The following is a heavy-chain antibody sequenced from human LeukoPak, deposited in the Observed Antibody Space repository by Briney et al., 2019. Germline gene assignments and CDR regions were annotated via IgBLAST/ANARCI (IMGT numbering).Heavy chain of an antibody. Sequence: PSETLSLTCAVYGGSFSGYYWSWIRQPAGKGLEWIGRIYTSGSTNYNPSLKSRVTMSVDTSKNQFSLKLSSVTAAATAVYYCARLYCSGGSCYVNWFDPRGQGTLITVSS. CDR3: ARLYCSGGSCYVNWFDP. V-gene: IGHV4-59*10. CDR2: IYTSGST. CDR1: GGSFSGYY. D-gene: IGHD2-15*01. J-gene: IGHJ5*02.